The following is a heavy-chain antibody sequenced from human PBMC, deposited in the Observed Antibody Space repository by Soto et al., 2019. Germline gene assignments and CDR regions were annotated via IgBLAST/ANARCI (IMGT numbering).Heavy chain of an antibody. CDR1: GFTFSSYS. Sequence: PGGSLRLSCAASGFTFSSYSMNWVRQAPGKGLEWVSSISSSSSYIYYADSVKGRFTISRDNAKNSLYLQMNSLRAEDTAVYYCARVEMVATIDYYYYYMDVWGKGTTVTVSS. D-gene: IGHD5-12*01. CDR3: ARVEMVATIDYYYYYMDV. V-gene: IGHV3-21*01. CDR2: ISSSSSYI. J-gene: IGHJ6*03.